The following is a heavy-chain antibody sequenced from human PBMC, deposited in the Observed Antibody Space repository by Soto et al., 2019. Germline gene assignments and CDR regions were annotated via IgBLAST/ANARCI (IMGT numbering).Heavy chain of an antibody. J-gene: IGHJ3*01. V-gene: IGHV3-48*02. Sequence: EVQLVESGGGLVQPGGSRRVSCAASGFSFSNYAMNWVRQAPGKGLEWVSYISIGSGSIFYADSVKGRFTISRDDAKNSLYMQMNTLRDEDTAVYYCVRDDRWAFDFWGQGKMVTVS. CDR3: VRDDRWAFDF. CDR1: GFSFSNYA. D-gene: IGHD3-22*01. CDR2: ISIGSGSI.